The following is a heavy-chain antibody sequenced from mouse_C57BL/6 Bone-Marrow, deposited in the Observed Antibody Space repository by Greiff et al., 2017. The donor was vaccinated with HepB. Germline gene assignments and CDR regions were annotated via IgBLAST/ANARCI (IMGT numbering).Heavy chain of an antibody. CDR2: FTMYSDAT. J-gene: IGHJ4*01. CDR3: ARGGYGSSLYAMDY. D-gene: IGHD1-1*01. CDR1: YFAFMASA. V-gene: IGHV1-49*01. Sequence: LHHSLAYLVRPFSSVKLSCKDSYFAFMASAMHWVKQRPGHGLEWIGSFTMYSDATEYSENFKGKATLTANTSSSTAYMELSSLTSEDSAVYYCARGGYGSSLYAMDYWGQGTSVTVSS.